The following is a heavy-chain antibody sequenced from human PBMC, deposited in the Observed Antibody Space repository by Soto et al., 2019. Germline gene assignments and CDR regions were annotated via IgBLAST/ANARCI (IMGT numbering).Heavy chain of an antibody. CDR3: AKSYGDHYYYYGMNV. Sequence: XGSLKLSCAASGITFSSYAMTWVRQAAGKGLEWVSTIRGSGGSAYYADSVKGRFTISRDNDKNTLYLQMNSLRAEDTAVYYCAKSYGDHYYYYGMNVWGQGTTVTVSS. CDR2: IRGSGGSA. J-gene: IGHJ6*02. V-gene: IGHV3-23*01. CDR1: GITFSSYA. D-gene: IGHD4-17*01.